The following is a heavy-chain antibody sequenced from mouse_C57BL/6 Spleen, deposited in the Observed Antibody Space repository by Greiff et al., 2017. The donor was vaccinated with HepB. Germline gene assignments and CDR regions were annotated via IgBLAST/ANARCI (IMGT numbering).Heavy chain of an antibody. V-gene: IGHV1-80*01. CDR2: IYPGDGDT. CDR1: GYAFSSYW. CDR3: ARIPYYGSSYHFDY. J-gene: IGHJ2*01. Sequence: VKLVESGAELVKPGASVKISCKASGYAFSSYWMNWVKQRPGKGLEWIGQIYPGDGDTNYNGKFKGKATLTADKSSSTAYMQLSSLTSEDSAVYFCARIPYYGSSYHFDYWGQGTTLTVSS. D-gene: IGHD1-1*01.